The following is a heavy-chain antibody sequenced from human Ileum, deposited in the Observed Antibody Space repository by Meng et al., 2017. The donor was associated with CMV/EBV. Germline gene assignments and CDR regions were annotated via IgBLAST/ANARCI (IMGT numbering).Heavy chain of an antibody. V-gene: IGHV3-23*01. CDR1: GFPFSTFD. CDR2: IYGRDGST. Sequence: GESLKISCAASGFPFSTFDMSWVRQAPGKGLEWVSVIYGRDGSTFYADSVRGRFTISKDNSDNRLHLQMNSLRVEDTALYYCTKGAWVDYLGQGTLVIVSS. J-gene: IGHJ4*02. D-gene: IGHD1-26*01. CDR3: TKGAWVDY.